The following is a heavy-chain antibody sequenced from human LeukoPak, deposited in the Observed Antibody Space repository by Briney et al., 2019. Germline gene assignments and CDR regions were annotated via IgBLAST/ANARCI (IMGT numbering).Heavy chain of an antibody. D-gene: IGHD3-3*01. CDR1: GFPFSSHW. CDR2: IKQDGSEK. Sequence: GGSLRLSCAASGFPFSSHWLNWVHQAPGTGLERVANIKQDGSEKYYVDSVKGRFTISRDNAKNSLYLQMNSLRAEDTGVYYCAKDPNSYDFWSGYYYFYYYMDVWGKGTTVTVSS. CDR3: AKDPNSYDFWSGYYYFYYYMDV. V-gene: IGHV3-7*01. J-gene: IGHJ6*03.